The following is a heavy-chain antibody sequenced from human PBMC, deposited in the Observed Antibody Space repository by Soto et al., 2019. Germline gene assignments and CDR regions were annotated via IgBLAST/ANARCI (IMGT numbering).Heavy chain of an antibody. CDR2: IYPTGKT. D-gene: IGHD3-16*01. Sequence: SETLSLSCTVSNGSISIGGYSWSWIRLPPGKGLVWIGYIYPTGKTYYNPSLKNRATLSIDTSQNQFSLQLTSVTAADTAVYYCARAPPGPAPRWGVWGHGTTVTVSS. CDR3: ARAPPGPAPRWGV. V-gene: IGHV4-30-2*01. J-gene: IGHJ6*02. CDR1: NGSISIGGYS.